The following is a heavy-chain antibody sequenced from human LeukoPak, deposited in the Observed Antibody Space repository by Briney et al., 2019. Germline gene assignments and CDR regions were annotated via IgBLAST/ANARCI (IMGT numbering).Heavy chain of an antibody. D-gene: IGHD2/OR15-2a*01. V-gene: IGHV4-59*01. CDR1: GGSFSGYY. Sequence: SETLSLTCAVYGGSFSGYYWSWIRQPPGKGLEWIGYIYYGGTTDYNPSLKSRVTISVDTSKNQFSLTVRSVTAADTAVYYCASGYQIVSWGQGTLVSVSS. J-gene: IGHJ5*02. CDR3: ASGYQIVS. CDR2: IYYGGTT.